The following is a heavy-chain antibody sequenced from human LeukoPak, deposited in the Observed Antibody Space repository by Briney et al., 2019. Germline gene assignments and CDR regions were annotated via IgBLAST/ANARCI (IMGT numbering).Heavy chain of an antibody. CDR2: IYYSGST. Sequence: PSETLSLTCTVSGGSISGYSWSRIRQPPGRGLEWIGSIYYSGSTYYNPSLKSRVTISIDTSKNQFSLKLSSVTAADTAVYYCARQGVFNWFDPWGQGTLVTVSS. CDR3: ARQGVFNWFDP. CDR1: GGSISGYS. J-gene: IGHJ5*02. V-gene: IGHV4-59*08.